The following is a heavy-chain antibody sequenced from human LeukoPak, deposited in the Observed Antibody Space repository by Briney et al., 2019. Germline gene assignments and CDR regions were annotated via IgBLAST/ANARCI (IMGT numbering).Heavy chain of an antibody. CDR1: GFTVSSNY. CDR2: ISYDGSNK. D-gene: IGHD6-19*01. V-gene: IGHV3-30*18. CDR3: AKELVPFAVAVDGVAFDI. Sequence: PGGSLRLSCAASGFTVSSNYMSWVRQAPGKGLEWVAVISYDGSNKYYADSVKGRFTISRDNSKNTLYLQMNSLRAEDTAVYYCAKELVPFAVAVDGVAFDIWGQGTMVTVSS. J-gene: IGHJ3*02.